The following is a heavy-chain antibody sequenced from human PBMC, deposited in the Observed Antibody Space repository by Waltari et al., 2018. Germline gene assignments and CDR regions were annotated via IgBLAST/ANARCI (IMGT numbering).Heavy chain of an antibody. J-gene: IGHJ4*02. CDR2: ITYNGREK. CDR1: GFKFGGDP. Sequence: QVQLVQCGGGAVQSGTAQRLTWVGPGFKFGGDPVPWVRQAPGKGLEWVADITYNGREKYYADSVKGRFTISRDNSEKTLELQMNNLGVDDTAMYYCAKARWGSSIYFDSWGQGTLVTVSS. CDR3: AKARWGSSIYFDS. D-gene: IGHD3-16*01. V-gene: IGHV3-30*18.